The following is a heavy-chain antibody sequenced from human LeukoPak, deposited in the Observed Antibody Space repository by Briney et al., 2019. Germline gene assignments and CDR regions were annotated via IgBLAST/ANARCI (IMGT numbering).Heavy chain of an antibody. V-gene: IGHV4-59*01. CDR3: ARGVLGPAARSFDY. CDR1: GGSISSYY. D-gene: IGHD6-6*01. Sequence: SETLSLTCTVSGGSISSYYWSWIRQPPGKGLEWIGYIYYSGSTNYNPSLKSRVTISVDTSKNQFSLKLSSVTAADTAVYYCARGVLGPAARSFDYWGQGTLVTVSS. J-gene: IGHJ4*02. CDR2: IYYSGST.